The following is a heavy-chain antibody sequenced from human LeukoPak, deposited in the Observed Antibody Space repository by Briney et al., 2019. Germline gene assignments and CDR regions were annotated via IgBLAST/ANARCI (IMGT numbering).Heavy chain of an antibody. CDR1: GGTFSSYA. J-gene: IGHJ4*02. D-gene: IGHD6-13*01. Sequence: ASVTVSCKASGGTFSSYAISWVRQAPGEGLEWMGRIIPILGIANYAQKLQGRVTITADKSTSTAYMQLSSLRSEDTAVYYCACRGSWSLFDYWGQGTLVTVSS. CDR2: IIPILGIA. CDR3: ACRGSWSLFDY. V-gene: IGHV1-69*04.